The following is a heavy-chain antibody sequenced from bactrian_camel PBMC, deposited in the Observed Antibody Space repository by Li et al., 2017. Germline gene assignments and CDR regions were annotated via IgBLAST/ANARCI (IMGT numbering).Heavy chain of an antibody. Sequence: HVQLVESGGGSVQAGGSLTLSCAASGYTYSSYCMAWFRQAPGKEREWVAAINSGFGTRYTDSVKGRFTISKDNAKNTLYLQMNSLRPEDTAMYHCATDTIIHKRKYAVADLVTGARGPRSPSP. D-gene: IGHD2*01. CDR2: INSGFGT. CDR1: GYTYSSYC. V-gene: IGHV3S26*01. J-gene: IGHJ6*01. CDR3: ATDTIIHKRKYAVADLVT.